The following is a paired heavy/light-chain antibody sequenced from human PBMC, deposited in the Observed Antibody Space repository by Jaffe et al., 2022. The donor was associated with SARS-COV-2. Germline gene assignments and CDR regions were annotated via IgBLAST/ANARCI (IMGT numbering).Light chain of an antibody. J-gene: IGLJ2*01. V-gene: IGLV2-8*01. CDR2: EVS. CDR3: SSYAGSVV. Sequence: QSALTQPPSASGSPGQSVTISCTGTSSDVGGYNYVSWYQQHPGKAPKLMIYEVSKRPSGVPDRFSGSKSGNTASLTVSGLQAEDEADYYCSSYAGSVVFGGGTKLTVL. CDR1: SSDVGGYNY.
Heavy chain of an antibody. V-gene: IGHV1-46*01. CDR1: GYTFTSYY. D-gene: IGHD2-15*01. J-gene: IGHJ4*02. CDR2: INPSGGST. Sequence: QVQLVQSGAEVKKPGASVKVSCKASGYTFTSYYMHWVRQAPGQGLEWMGIINPSGGSTSYAQKFQGRVTMTRDTSTSTVYMELSSLRSEDTAVYYCAREYRGYCSGGSCRRVFPSFDYWGQGTLVTVSS. CDR3: AREYRGYCSGGSCRRVFPSFDY.